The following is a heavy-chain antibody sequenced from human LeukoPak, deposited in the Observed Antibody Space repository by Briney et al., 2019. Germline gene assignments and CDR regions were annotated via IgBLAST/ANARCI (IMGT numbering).Heavy chain of an antibody. V-gene: IGHV4-59*01. CDR3: ASSIGYSSSWFFDY. D-gene: IGHD6-13*01. J-gene: IGHJ4*02. CDR1: GGSISSYY. Sequence: SETLSLTCTVSGGSISSYYWSWIRQPPGKGLEWIGYIYYSGSTNYNPSLKSRVTISVDTSKNQFSLKLSSVTAADTAVYYCASSIGYSSSWFFDYWGQGTLVTVSS. CDR2: IYYSGST.